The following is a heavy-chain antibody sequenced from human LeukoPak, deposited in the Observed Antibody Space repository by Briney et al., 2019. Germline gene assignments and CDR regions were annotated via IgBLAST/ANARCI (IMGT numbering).Heavy chain of an antibody. Sequence: PSETLSLTCTVSGGSISSYYWSWIRQTPGKGLEWIGEISHSGSTNYNPSLKSRLTVSVDTSKKQFSLKLTSLTAADTAIYYCARAIYSATWTDAFDVWGQGTMVTVSS. J-gene: IGHJ3*01. CDR3: ARAIYSATWTDAFDV. CDR2: ISHSGST. V-gene: IGHV4-34*01. D-gene: IGHD5-12*01. CDR1: GGSISSYY.